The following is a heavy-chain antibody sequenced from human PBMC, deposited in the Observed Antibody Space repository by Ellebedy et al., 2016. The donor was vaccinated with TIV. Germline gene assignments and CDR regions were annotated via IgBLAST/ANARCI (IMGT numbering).Heavy chain of an antibody. D-gene: IGHD6-19*01. V-gene: IGHV4-59*08. J-gene: IGHJ4*02. Sequence: MPSETLSLTCTVSGGSISSYYWSWIRQPPGKGLEWIGYIYYSGSTNYNPSLKSRVTISVDTSKNQFSLKLSSVTAADTAVYYCARHRPAGAVAGTVDYWGQGTLVTVSS. CDR3: ARHRPAGAVAGTVDY. CDR2: IYYSGST. CDR1: GGSISSYY.